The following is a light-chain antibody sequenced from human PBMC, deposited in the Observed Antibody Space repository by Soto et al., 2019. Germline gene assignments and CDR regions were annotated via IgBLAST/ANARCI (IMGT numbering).Light chain of an antibody. Sequence: DLQLTQSTSFLSASVGDRVTITCRASQTVTSYLNWYQQKPGKAPKLLIYAASTLQSGVPSRFSGSGSGTEFTLTIISLQPEDFATYYCQQSYRFPKTFGRGTKVDI. CDR3: QQSYRFPKT. CDR2: AAS. J-gene: IGKJ1*01. CDR1: QTVTSY. V-gene: IGKV1-39*01.